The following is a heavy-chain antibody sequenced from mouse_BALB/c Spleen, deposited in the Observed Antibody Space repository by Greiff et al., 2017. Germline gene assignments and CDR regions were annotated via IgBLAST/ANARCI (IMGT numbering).Heavy chain of an antibody. J-gene: IGHJ2*01. V-gene: IGHV5-6-5*01. Sequence: DVKLVESGGGLVKPGGSLKLSCAASGFTFSSYAMSWVRQTPEKRLEWVASISSGGSTYYPDSVKGRFTISRDNDRNILYLQMSSLRSEDTAMYYCASGYYYFDYWGQGTTLTVSS. CDR3: ASGYYYFDY. CDR2: ISSGGST. CDR1: GFTFSSYA.